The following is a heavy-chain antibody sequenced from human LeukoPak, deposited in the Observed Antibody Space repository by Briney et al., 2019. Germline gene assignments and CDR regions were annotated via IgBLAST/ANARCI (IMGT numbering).Heavy chain of an antibody. CDR1: GYTFTGYY. J-gene: IGHJ4*02. CDR2: INPNSGGT. D-gene: IGHD3-3*01. CDR3: ARGSDDFWSGYSPSY. V-gene: IGHV1-2*02. Sequence: PGASVKVPCKASGYTFTGYYMHWVRQAPGQGLEWMGWINPNSGGTNYAQKFQGRVTMTRDTSISTAYMELSRLRSGDTAVYYCARGSDDFWSGYSPSYWGQGTLVTVSS.